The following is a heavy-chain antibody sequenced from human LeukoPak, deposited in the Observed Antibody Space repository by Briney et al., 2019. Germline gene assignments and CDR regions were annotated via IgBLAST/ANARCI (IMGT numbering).Heavy chain of an antibody. CDR2: INHSGST. V-gene: IGHV4-34*01. CDR1: GGSFSGYY. Sequence: PSETLSLTCAVYGGSFSGYYWSWIRQPPGKGLEWIGEINHSGSTYYNPSLKSRVTISVDTSKNQFSLKLSSVTAADTAVYYCARVYSSSSGRAFDIWGQGTMVTVSS. D-gene: IGHD6-6*01. J-gene: IGHJ3*02. CDR3: ARVYSSSSGRAFDI.